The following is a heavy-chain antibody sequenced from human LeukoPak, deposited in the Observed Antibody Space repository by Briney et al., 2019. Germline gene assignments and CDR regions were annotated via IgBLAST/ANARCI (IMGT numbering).Heavy chain of an antibody. J-gene: IGHJ4*02. D-gene: IGHD3-9*01. CDR1: GGSISSSNW. Sequence: SETLSLTCAVSGGSISSSNWWSWVRQPPGKGLEWIGEIYHGGSTNYNPSLKSRVTISVDTSKNQFSLKLSSVTAADTAVYYCATRHYDILTGLWGSFDYWGQGTLVTVSS. V-gene: IGHV4-4*02. CDR3: ATRHYDILTGLWGSFDY. CDR2: IYHGGST.